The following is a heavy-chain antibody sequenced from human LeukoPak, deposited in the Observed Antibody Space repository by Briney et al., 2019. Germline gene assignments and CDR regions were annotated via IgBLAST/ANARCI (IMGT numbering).Heavy chain of an antibody. Sequence: GGSLRLSCAASGFTFSSYGMHWVRQAPGKGLEWVAVISYDGSNKYYADSVKGRFTISRDNSKNTLYLQMNSLRAEDTAVYYCAKPSLVVVTAIASQYFQHWGQGTLVTVSS. D-gene: IGHD2-21*02. V-gene: IGHV3-30*18. J-gene: IGHJ1*01. CDR3: AKPSLVVVTAIASQYFQH. CDR1: GFTFSSYG. CDR2: ISYDGSNK.